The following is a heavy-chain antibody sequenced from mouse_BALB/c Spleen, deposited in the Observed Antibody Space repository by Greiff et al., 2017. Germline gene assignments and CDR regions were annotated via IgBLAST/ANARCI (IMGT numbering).Heavy chain of an antibody. D-gene: IGHD1-1*01. V-gene: IGHV1-69*02. Sequence: VQLQQPGAELVRPGASVKLSCKASGYTFTSYWINWVKQRPGQGLEWIGNIYPSDSYTNYNQKFKDKATLTVDKSSSTAYMQLSSPTSEDSAVYYCTRGYGSSYAMDYWGQGTSVTVSS. J-gene: IGHJ4*01. CDR3: TRGYGSSYAMDY. CDR2: IYPSDSYT. CDR1: GYTFTSYW.